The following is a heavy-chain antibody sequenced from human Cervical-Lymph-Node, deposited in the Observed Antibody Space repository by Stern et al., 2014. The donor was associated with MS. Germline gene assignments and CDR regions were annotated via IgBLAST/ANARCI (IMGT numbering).Heavy chain of an antibody. CDR2: IYPGDAKT. CDR3: ATAPPRGYTYGNFDY. J-gene: IGHJ4*02. Sequence: EVQLEESGTEVKKPGESLKISCKGSGYSFSNYWLGWVRQMPGKGLEWIGIIYPGDAKTRYSPSFQGQVTISADKSITTAYLQWSSLKASDTAIYYCATAPPRGYTYGNFDYWGQGTLVTVSS. CDR1: GYSFSNYW. D-gene: IGHD5-18*01. V-gene: IGHV5-51*03.